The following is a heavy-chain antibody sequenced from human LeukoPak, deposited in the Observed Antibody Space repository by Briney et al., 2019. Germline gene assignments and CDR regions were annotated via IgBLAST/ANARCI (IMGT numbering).Heavy chain of an antibody. V-gene: IGHV1-18*01. D-gene: IGHD5/OR15-5a*01. CDR2: ISGYNGNT. CDR1: GYAFSSYG. Sequence: ASVKLSCKASGYAFSSYGISWVRQAPGQGLEWMGWISGYNGNTNYAQKLQGRVTMTTDTSTTTAYMEVRSLRYDDTAVYYCARDWHSVSSTREIYFDYWGQGTRVTVSS. CDR3: ARDWHSVSSTREIYFDY. J-gene: IGHJ4*02.